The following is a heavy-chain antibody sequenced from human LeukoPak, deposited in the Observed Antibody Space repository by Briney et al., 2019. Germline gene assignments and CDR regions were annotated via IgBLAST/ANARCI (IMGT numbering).Heavy chain of an antibody. CDR2: ISGSGGST. J-gene: IGHJ4*02. CDR1: GFTFSDYT. CDR3: AKFVSPSNPDYFDF. D-gene: IGHD2-21*01. Sequence: GGSLRLSCAASGFTFSDYTMSWIRQAPGQGLEWVSGISGSGGSTYYADTLKGRVTITRDNSRNTLYLQLNSLRVEDTAVYYCAKFVSPSNPDYFDFWGQGTLVTVSS. V-gene: IGHV3-23*01.